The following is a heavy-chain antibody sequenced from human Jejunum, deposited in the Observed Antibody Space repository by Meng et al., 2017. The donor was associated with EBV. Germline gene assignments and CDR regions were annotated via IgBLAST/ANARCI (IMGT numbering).Heavy chain of an antibody. CDR2: INPDGRTI. V-gene: IGHV3-74*01. J-gene: IGHJ4*02. CDR1: GFTLSDHW. D-gene: IGHD1-26*01. Sequence: EVQVVEFVGRLVQPGGSLTLSCAASGFTLSDHWIHWFRQAPGEVLMWVSRINPDGRTINYGDSVKGRFTISRDNAKNTVYLQMNSLRAEDTAVYYCTRAGYYRFDYWGQGALVTVSS. CDR3: TRAGYYRFDY.